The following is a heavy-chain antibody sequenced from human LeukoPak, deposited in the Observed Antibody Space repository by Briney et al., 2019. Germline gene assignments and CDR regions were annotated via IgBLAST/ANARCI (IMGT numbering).Heavy chain of an antibody. Sequence: GESLKISCKGSGYSFTSYWIGWVRQMPGKGLEWMGIIYPGDSDTRYSPSFQGQVTISADKSISTAYLQWSSLQASDTAMYYCARHGGTAMAEPHFDYWGQGTLVTVSS. D-gene: IGHD5-18*01. CDR3: ARHGGTAMAEPHFDY. CDR2: IYPGDSDT. J-gene: IGHJ4*02. V-gene: IGHV5-51*01. CDR1: GYSFTSYW.